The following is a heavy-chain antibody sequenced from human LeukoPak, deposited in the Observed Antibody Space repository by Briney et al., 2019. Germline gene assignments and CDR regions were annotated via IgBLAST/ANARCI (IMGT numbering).Heavy chain of an antibody. J-gene: IGHJ4*02. CDR2: INPNSGGT. CDR1: GYTFTSNY. V-gene: IGHV1-2*02. D-gene: IGHD3-22*01. Sequence: ASVQVSCKASGYTFTSNYIHWVRQAPGQGLEWMGWINPNSGGTNYAQKFQGRVTMTRDTSISTAYMELSRLRSDGTALYYCARVLNYYDSSGYYCYYFDYWGQGTLVTVSS. CDR3: ARVLNYYDSSGYYCYYFDY.